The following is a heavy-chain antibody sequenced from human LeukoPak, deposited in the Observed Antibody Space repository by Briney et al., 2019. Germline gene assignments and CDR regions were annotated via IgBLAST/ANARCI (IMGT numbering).Heavy chain of an antibody. J-gene: IGHJ4*02. Sequence: SETLSLTCAVYGGSFSGYYWSWIRQHPGKGLEWVGYIYYSGSTYYNPSLKSRVTISVDTSKNQFSLKLSSVTAADTAVYYCARGRPTGPDYWGQGTLVTVSS. CDR3: ARGRPTGPDY. V-gene: IGHV4-31*11. D-gene: IGHD3-10*01. CDR1: GGSFSGYY. CDR2: IYYSGST.